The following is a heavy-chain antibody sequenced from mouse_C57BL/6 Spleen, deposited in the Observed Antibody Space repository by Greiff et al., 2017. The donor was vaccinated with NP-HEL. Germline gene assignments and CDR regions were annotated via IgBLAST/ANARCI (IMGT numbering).Heavy chain of an antibody. J-gene: IGHJ4*01. D-gene: IGHD2-4*01. Sequence: EVQGVESGEGLVKPGGSLKLSCAASGFTFSSYAMSWVRQTPEKRLEWVAYISSGGDYIYYADTVKVRFTISRDNARNTLYLQRSSLKSEDTAMYDLTWAPLDYDYDYAAMDYWSQGTSVTVSS. CDR2: ISSGGDYI. CDR3: TWAPLDYDYDYAAMDY. CDR1: GFTFSSYA. V-gene: IGHV5-9-1*02.